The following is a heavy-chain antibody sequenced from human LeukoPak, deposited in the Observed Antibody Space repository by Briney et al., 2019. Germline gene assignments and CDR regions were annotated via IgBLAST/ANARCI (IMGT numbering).Heavy chain of an antibody. CDR2: ISYNGSNK. CDR3: ARDLEARGSSGPLGY. V-gene: IGHV3-30*07. CDR1: GFTFSSYA. Sequence: GGSLRLSCAASGFTFSSYAMHWVRQAPGKGLERVAVISYNGSNKYYADSVKGRFTISRDNSKNTLYLQMNSLRAEDTAVYYCARDLEARGSSGPLGYWGQGTLVTVSS. J-gene: IGHJ4*02. D-gene: IGHD3-22*01.